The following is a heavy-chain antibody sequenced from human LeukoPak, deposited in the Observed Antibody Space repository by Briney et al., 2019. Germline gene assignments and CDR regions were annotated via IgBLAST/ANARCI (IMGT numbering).Heavy chain of an antibody. CDR1: GFSFSSYA. V-gene: IGHV3-30*18. CDR3: AKVPLGYGRPGWFDI. Sequence: GGSLRLSCAGSGFSFSSYAMNWARQAPGKGLEWVTVISYDGNTKYHAASVKGRFTISRDNSKNTLYLQMHSLRAGDTAVYYCAKVPLGYGRPGWFDICGEGTLVTVSS. CDR2: ISYDGNTK. J-gene: IGHJ5*02. D-gene: IGHD5-18*01.